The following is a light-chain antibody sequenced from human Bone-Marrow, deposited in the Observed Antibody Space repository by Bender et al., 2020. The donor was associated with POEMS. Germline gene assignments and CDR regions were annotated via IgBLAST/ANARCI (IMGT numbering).Light chain of an antibody. J-gene: IGLJ3*02. CDR1: SSDVGRYDY. CDR3: TTYEDSASANWM. CDR2: EVT. V-gene: IGLV2-8*01. Sequence: QSALTQPPSASGSPGQSVTISCTGTSSDVGRYDYVSWYQQHPGKAPKLMIYEVTKRPSGFPDRFSGSKSGKTASLTVSGLQAEDEADYYCTTYEDSASANWMFGGGTKLTVL.